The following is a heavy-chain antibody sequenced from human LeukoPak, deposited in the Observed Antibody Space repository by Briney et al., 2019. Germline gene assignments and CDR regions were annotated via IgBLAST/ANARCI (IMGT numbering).Heavy chain of an antibody. CDR3: AKAVAATGHYCFGRDV. CDR2: IWFDGSNK. CDR1: GFTFSSYG. D-gene: IGHD6-19*01. Sequence: GRSLRLSCTASGFTFSSYGMHWVRQAPGKGLEWVAEIWFDGSNKYYADSVKGRLTISRDNSKSTLYLQMNSLRAEDTAVYYCAKAVAATGHYCFGRDVWGQGTTVSVSS. V-gene: IGHV3-33*06. J-gene: IGHJ6*01.